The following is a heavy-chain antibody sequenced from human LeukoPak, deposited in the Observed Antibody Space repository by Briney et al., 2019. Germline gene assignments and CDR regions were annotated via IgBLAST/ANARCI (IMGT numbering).Heavy chain of an antibody. CDR2: INHSGST. CDR1: GGSISSYY. CDR3: ARWGSTGMDV. J-gene: IGHJ6*02. D-gene: IGHD3-16*01. V-gene: IGHV4-34*01. Sequence: PSETLSLTCTVSGGSISSYYWSWIRQPPGKGLEWIGEINHSGSTNYNPSLKSRVTISVDTSKNQFSLKLSSVTAADTAVYYCARWGSTGMDVWGQGTTVTVSS.